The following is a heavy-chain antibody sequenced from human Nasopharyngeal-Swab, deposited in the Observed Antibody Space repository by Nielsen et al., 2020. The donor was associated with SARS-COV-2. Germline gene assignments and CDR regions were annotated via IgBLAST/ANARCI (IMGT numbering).Heavy chain of an antibody. V-gene: IGHV4-61*08. CDR1: GGSISSGGYY. Sequence: SETLSLTCTVSGGSISSGGYYWSWIRQHPGKGLEWIGYIYYSGSTNYNPSLKSRVTISVDTSKNQFSLKLSSVTAADTAVYYCARISPSYYDILTGYYGYYYMDVWGKGTTVTVSS. CDR2: IYYSGST. D-gene: IGHD3-9*01. CDR3: ARISPSYYDILTGYYGYYYMDV. J-gene: IGHJ6*03.